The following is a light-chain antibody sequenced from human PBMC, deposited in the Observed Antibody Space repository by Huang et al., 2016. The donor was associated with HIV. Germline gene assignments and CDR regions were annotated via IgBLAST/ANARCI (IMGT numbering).Light chain of an antibody. CDR1: QSVSSNY. CDR3: QQYAFSVT. J-gene: IGKJ4*01. Sequence: EIVLTQSPGTLSLSPGERATLSCRASQSVSSNYLAWYQQKPGQAPRLLSFGASTRATGIPDRFSGSGSGTDFTLTISRLKPEDFAVYYCQQYAFSVTFGGGTKVEIK. V-gene: IGKV3-20*01. CDR2: GAS.